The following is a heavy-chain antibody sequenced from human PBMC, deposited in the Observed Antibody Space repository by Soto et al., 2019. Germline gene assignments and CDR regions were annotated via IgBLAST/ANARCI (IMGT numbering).Heavy chain of an antibody. D-gene: IGHD2-2*01. CDR2: IWYDGSNK. CDR1: GFTFSSYG. J-gene: IGHJ6*02. CDR3: ARDLVVVVPAAMLANYYYGMDV. V-gene: IGHV3-33*01. Sequence: QVQLVESGGGVVQPGRSLRFSCAASGFTFSSYGMHWVRQAPGKGLEWVAVIWYDGSNKYYADSVKGRFTISRDNSKNTLYLQMNSLRAEDTAVYYCARDLVVVVPAAMLANYYYGMDVWGQGTTVTVSS.